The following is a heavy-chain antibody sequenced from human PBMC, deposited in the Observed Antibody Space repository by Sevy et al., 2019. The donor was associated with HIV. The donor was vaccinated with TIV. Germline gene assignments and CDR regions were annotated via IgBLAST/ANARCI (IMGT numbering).Heavy chain of an antibody. J-gene: IGHJ4*02. V-gene: IGHV4-39*01. CDR1: GGPMSSNSYS. CDR2: VSNSGGS. Sequence: SETLSLICDVSGGPMSSNSYSWAWIRQSPERNLEWIGNVSNSGGSYYNPSLQSRVSISVDPSKNQFSLKLTSVTAADTAVYFCATHTRGLPLPDLSFLGLWGQGTHVTVSS. D-gene: IGHD3-16*02. CDR3: ATHTRGLPLPDLSFLGL.